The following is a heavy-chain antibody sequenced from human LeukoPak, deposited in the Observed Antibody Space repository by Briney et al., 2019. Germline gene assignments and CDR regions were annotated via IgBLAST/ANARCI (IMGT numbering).Heavy chain of an antibody. Sequence: SETLSLTCAVYGGSFSDYYWSWIRQPPGKGLEWIGEINHSGSTNYNPSLKSRVTISVDTSKNQLSLKLSSVTAADTAVYYCASTNYYDSSTQNYWGQGALVTVSS. D-gene: IGHD3-22*01. CDR3: ASTNYYDSSTQNY. V-gene: IGHV4-34*01. CDR1: GGSFSDYY. CDR2: INHSGST. J-gene: IGHJ4*02.